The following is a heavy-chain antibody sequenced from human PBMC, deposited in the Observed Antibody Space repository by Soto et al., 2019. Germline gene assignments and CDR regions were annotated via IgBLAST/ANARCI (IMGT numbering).Heavy chain of an antibody. V-gene: IGHV4-4*02. CDR3: ARDLSSYGSGWYYDYYYYGMDV. Sequence: SETLLLTCAVSGGPLSSSNWWIWGRQLPGKGLEWIGEIYHSGSTNYNPSLKSRVTISVDKSKNQFSLKLSSVTAADTAVYYCARDLSSYGSGWYYDYYYYGMDVWGQGTTVT. CDR1: GGPLSSSNW. CDR2: IYHSGST. J-gene: IGHJ6*02. D-gene: IGHD6-19*01.